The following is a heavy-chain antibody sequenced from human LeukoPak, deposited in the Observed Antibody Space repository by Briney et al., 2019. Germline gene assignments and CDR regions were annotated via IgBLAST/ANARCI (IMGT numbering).Heavy chain of an antibody. D-gene: IGHD2-2*01. J-gene: IGHJ5*02. CDR3: ARGLLPPMQVWFDP. V-gene: IGHV1-69*13. CDR2: IIPIFGTA. CDR1: GGTFSSYA. Sequence: SVKVSCKASGGTFSSYAISWVRQAPGQGLEWMGGIIPIFGTANYAQKFQGRVTITADESTSTAYMELSSLRSEDTAVYYCARGLLPPMQVWFDPWGQGTLVTVSS.